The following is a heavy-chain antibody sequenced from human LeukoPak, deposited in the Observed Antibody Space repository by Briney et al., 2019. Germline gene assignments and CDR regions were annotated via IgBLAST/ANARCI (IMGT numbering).Heavy chain of an antibody. Sequence: GGSLRLSCAASEFTFSSYAMHWVRQAPGKGLEWVAVISYDGSNKYYADSVKGRFTISRDNSKNTLYLQMNSLRAEDTAVYYCARPAVNYDILTGFDYWGQGALVTVSS. CDR2: ISYDGSNK. D-gene: IGHD3-9*01. J-gene: IGHJ4*02. CDR1: EFTFSSYA. CDR3: ARPAVNYDILTGFDY. V-gene: IGHV3-30-3*01.